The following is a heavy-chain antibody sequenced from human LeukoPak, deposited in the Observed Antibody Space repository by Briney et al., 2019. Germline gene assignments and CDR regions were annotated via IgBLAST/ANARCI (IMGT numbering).Heavy chain of an antibody. V-gene: IGHV4-59*01. CDR2: IYYSGST. Sequence: SGTLSPTCTVSGGSISSYYWSWVRQPPEKGLEWIGYIYYSGSTNYNPSLKSRVTISVDTSKNQFSLQLTSVTAADTAVYFCTRGGSNFDYWGQGTLVTVSS. J-gene: IGHJ4*02. CDR3: TRGGSNFDY. CDR1: GGSISSYY. D-gene: IGHD3-10*01.